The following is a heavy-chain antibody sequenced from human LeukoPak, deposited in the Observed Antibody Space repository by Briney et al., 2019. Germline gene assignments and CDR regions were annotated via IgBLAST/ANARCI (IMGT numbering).Heavy chain of an antibody. Sequence: GGSLRLSCAASGFIFTDYWMSWVRQAPGKGLEWVANIKPDGSDTYYADSVKGRFTISKDDAENSVFLQMSSLRVEDTALYYCARDGIDYWGQGTLVTVSS. CDR2: IKPDGSDT. V-gene: IGHV3-7*04. J-gene: IGHJ4*02. CDR3: ARDGIDY. CDR1: GFIFTDYW. D-gene: IGHD1-1*01.